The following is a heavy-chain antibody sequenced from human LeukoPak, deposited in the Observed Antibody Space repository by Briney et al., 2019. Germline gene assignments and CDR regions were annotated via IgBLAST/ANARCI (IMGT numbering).Heavy chain of an antibody. CDR2: INPNSGGT. V-gene: IGHV1-2*02. CDR3: AQTGEMATTARDY. J-gene: IGHJ4*02. Sequence: ASVKVSCKASGYTFTGYYMHWVRQAPGQGLEWMGWINPNSGGTNYAQKFQGRVTMTRDTSISTAYMELSRLRSDDTAVYYCAQTGEMATTARDYWGQGTLVTVSS. D-gene: IGHD5-24*01. CDR1: GYTFTGYY.